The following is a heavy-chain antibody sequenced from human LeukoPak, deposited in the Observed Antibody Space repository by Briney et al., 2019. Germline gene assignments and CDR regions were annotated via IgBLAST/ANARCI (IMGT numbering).Heavy chain of an antibody. CDR1: GFTFSSYG. V-gene: IGHV3-30*02. D-gene: IGHD2-2*01. J-gene: IGHJ3*02. CDR2: IRYDGSNK. Sequence: GGSLRLSCAASGFTFSSYGMHWVRQAPGKGLEWVAFIRYDGSNKYYADSVKGRFTISRDNSKNTLYLQMNSLRAEDTAVYYCAKDPRRYCSSTSRSHNPFDIWGQGTMVTVSS. CDR3: AKDPRRYCSSTSRSHNPFDI.